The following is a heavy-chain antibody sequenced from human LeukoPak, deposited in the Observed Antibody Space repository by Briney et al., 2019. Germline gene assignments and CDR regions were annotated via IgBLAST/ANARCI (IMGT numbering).Heavy chain of an antibody. J-gene: IGHJ4*02. V-gene: IGHV3-21*01. Sequence: TGGSLRLSCAASGFTFSSYSMNWVRQAPGKGLEWVSSISSSSSYIYYADSVKGRFTISRDNAKNSLYLQMNSLRAEDTAVYYCAKVDYYDSSGPNDPGYYFDYWGQGTLVTVSS. D-gene: IGHD3-22*01. CDR3: AKVDYYDSSGPNDPGYYFDY. CDR2: ISSSSSYI. CDR1: GFTFSSYS.